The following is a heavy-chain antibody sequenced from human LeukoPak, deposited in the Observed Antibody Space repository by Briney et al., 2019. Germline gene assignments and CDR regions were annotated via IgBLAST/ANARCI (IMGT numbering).Heavy chain of an antibody. Sequence: GGSLRLSCTVSGFTVSSNSMSWVRQAPGKGLEWVSFIYSDNTHYSDSVKGRFTISRDNSKNTLYLQMNSLRAEDTAVYYCASSGLLPFDYWGQGTLVTVSS. J-gene: IGHJ4*02. D-gene: IGHD2-15*01. CDR1: GFTVSSNS. CDR2: IYSDNT. CDR3: ASSGLLPFDY. V-gene: IGHV3-53*01.